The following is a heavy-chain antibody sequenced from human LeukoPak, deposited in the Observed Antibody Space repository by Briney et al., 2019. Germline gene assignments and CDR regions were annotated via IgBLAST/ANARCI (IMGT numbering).Heavy chain of an antibody. D-gene: IGHD5-24*01. CDR3: ARGDVDVGLEY. CDR2: INPDSGDT. CDR1: GYTFSAYY. J-gene: IGHJ4*02. V-gene: IGHV1-2*02. Sequence: GASVKVSCKASGYTFSAYYMHWVRQAPGQGLEWMGWINPDSGDTNYAQKFQGRVTMTRDTSISTAYMDLSRLRSDDTAVYYCARGDVDVGLEYWGQGTLVTVSS.